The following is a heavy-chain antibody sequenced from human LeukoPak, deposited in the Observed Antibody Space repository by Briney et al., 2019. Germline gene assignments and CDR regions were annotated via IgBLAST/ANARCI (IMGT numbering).Heavy chain of an antibody. V-gene: IGHV3-48*03. CDR3: ARPNRGSGSYTDY. CDR1: GFTFSSYE. J-gene: IGHJ4*02. D-gene: IGHD3-10*01. CDR2: ISSSGDT. Sequence: GGSLRLSCAASGFTFSSYEMNWVRQAPGKGLKWVSYISSSGDTYYADSVKGRFTGSRDNAKNSLYLQMNSLRAEDTAVYYCARPNRGSGSYTDYWGQGTLVTVSS.